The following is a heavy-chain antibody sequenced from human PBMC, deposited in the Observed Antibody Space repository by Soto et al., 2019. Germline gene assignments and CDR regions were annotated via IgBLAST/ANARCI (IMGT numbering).Heavy chain of an antibody. V-gene: IGHV3-30-3*01. CDR3: ARERQFTYIPAGPAFDY. CDR1: GFTFSSYA. J-gene: IGHJ4*02. Sequence: QVQLVESGGGVVQPGRSLRLSCAASGFTFSSYAMHWVRQAPGKGLEWVAVISYDGSNKYYADSVKGRFTISRDNSKNTLYLQMNSLRAEDTAVYYCARERQFTYIPAGPAFDYGGQGTLVTVSS. CDR2: ISYDGSNK. D-gene: IGHD1-20*01.